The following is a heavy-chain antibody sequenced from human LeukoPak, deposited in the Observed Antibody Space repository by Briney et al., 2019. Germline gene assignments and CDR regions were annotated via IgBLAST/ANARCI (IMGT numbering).Heavy chain of an antibody. V-gene: IGHV1-46*01. Sequence: ASVKVSCKASGYTFTSYTMNWVRQAPGQGLEWMGIINPSGGSTSYAQKFQGRVTMTRDMSTSTAYMELSSLTSDDTAVYFCATWGLHFDIWGQGTMVTVAS. D-gene: IGHD3-16*01. CDR1: GYTFTSYT. CDR2: INPSGGST. J-gene: IGHJ3*02. CDR3: ATWGLHFDI.